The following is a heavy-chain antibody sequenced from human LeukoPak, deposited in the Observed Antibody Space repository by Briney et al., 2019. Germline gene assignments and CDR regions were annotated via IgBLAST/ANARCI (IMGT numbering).Heavy chain of an antibody. V-gene: IGHV1-69*06. CDR3: ASIGYCSGGSCRHRDY. Sequence: SVKVSCKASGGTFSSYAISWVRQAPGQGLEWMGGIIPIFGTANYAQKFQGRVTITADKSTSTDYMELSSLRSEDTAVYYCASIGYCSGGSCRHRDYWGQGTLVTVSS. J-gene: IGHJ4*02. CDR2: IIPIFGTA. D-gene: IGHD2-15*01. CDR1: GGTFSSYA.